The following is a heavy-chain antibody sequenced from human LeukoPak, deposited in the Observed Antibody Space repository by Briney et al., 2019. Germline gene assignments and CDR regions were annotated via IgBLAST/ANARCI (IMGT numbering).Heavy chain of an antibody. J-gene: IGHJ4*02. CDR3: ARGPSSGWYYFDY. CDR1: GFTFSSYA. V-gene: IGHV3-23*01. Sequence: EGSLRLSCAASGFTFSSYAMSWVRQAPGKGLGWVSAISGSGGSTYYADSVKGWFTISRDNSKNTLYLQMNSLRAEDTAVYYCARGPSSGWYYFDYWGQGTLVTVSS. D-gene: IGHD6-19*01. CDR2: ISGSGGST.